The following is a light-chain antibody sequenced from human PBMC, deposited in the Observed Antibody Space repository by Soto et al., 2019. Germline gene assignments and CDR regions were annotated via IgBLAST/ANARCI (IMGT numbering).Light chain of an antibody. V-gene: IGKV3-15*01. J-gene: IGKJ3*01. CDR2: GAS. Sequence: EVVMTQSPATLSVSPGERATLSCMASQSVSSNLEGYQLIPGKAPRLLLYGASTKATGLPARFSASGSGSEFTLTISSLQSEAFVLYYCQAYNKWHLYTFGPGTRVDSK. CDR3: QAYNKWHLYT. CDR1: QSVSSN.